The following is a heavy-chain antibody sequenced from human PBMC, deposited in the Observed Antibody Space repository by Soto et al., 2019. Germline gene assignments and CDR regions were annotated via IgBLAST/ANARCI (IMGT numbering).Heavy chain of an antibody. CDR3: AKGKSTGDIDWFDP. V-gene: IGHV3-23*01. D-gene: IGHD3-10*01. CDR1: GFTLQNYA. CDR2: LIGGHYGT. Sequence: QSGGSLRLSCTASGFTLQNYAMAWVRQAPGKGLEWVSTLIGGHYGTAYSYSVKGRFTVSRDNSKNCLYLQMNSLGVEDTAMYFCAKGKSTGDIDWFDPWGQGSLVTSPQ. J-gene: IGHJ5*02.